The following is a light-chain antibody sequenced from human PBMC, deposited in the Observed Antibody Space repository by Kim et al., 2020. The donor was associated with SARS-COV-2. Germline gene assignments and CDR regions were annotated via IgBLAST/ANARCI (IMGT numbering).Light chain of an antibody. V-gene: IGLV3-19*01. CDR2: GKN. CDR3: NSRDSNDNVV. J-gene: IGLJ2*01. CDR1: SLRSYY. Sequence: SELTQDPAVSVDLGQTVRITCHGDSLRSYYATWYQQKPGQAPILVIYGKNKRPSGIPDRFSGSSSGNTASLTINGTKAGDEADYYCNSRDSNDNVVFGG.